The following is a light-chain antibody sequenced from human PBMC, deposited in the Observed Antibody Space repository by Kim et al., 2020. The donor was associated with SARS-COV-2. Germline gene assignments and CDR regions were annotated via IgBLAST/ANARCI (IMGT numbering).Light chain of an antibody. J-gene: IGLJ1*01. V-gene: IGLV2-14*03. CDR3: ASYTTRNTFV. CDR1: SSDIGAYNY. Sequence: QSALTQPASVSGSPGQSITISCTGTSSDIGAYNYVSWHQHYPGKAPKYIIYDVNKRPSGVSNRFSASKSANTASLTISGLQAEDEADYYCASYTTRNTFVFGTGTKVTVL. CDR2: DVN.